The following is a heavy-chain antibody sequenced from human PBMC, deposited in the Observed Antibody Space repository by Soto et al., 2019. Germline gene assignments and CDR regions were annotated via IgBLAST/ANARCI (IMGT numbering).Heavy chain of an antibody. CDR2: MYNSGNY. CDR3: ACGSSASAYIDY. Sequence: SETLSLICTVSCGYVRSVAFYCIWIQQTPGKGLEWIGYMYNSGNYDYNPSLKSRVTISVDTSKNQFSLKLNSVTAADTAVYYCACGSSASAYIDYWGQGTLVTVSS. V-gene: IGHV4-61*08. D-gene: IGHD6-13*01. CDR1: CGYVRSVAFY. J-gene: IGHJ4*02.